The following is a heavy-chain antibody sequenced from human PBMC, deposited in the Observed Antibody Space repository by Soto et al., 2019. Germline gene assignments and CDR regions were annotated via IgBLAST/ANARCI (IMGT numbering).Heavy chain of an antibody. J-gene: IGHJ6*02. CDR2: ISYDGSNK. CDR3: AREGGGSSGYSGSGYYGMDV. D-gene: IGHD3-22*01. CDR1: GFTFSSYA. V-gene: IGHV3-30-3*01. Sequence: QVQLVESGGGVVQPGRSLRLSCAASGFTFSSYAMHWVRQAPGKGLEWVAVISYDGSNKYYADSVKGRFTISRDNSKNTLYLQMNSLRAEDTAVYYCAREGGGSSGYSGSGYYGMDVWGQGTTVTVSS.